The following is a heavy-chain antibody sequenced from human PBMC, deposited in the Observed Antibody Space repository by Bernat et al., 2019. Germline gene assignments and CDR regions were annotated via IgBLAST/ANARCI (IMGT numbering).Heavy chain of an antibody. CDR2: ISYDGSNK. CDR3: AKSYGCGEPSFGMDV. D-gene: IGHD3-10*01. J-gene: IGHJ6*02. V-gene: IGHV3-30*18. Sequence: VQLVESGGGLVKPGGSLRLSCAASGFTFSSYSMNWVRQAPGKGLEWVAVISYDGSNKYYADSVKGRFTISRDNCKNTLYLQMNSLRAEDTAVYYCAKSYGCGEPSFGMDVWGQGTTVTVSS. CDR1: GFTFSSYS.